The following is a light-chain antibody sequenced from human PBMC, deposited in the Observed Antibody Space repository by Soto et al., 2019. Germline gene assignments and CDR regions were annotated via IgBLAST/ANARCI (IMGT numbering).Light chain of an antibody. Sequence: TVLTQSPGTLSLSPGERATLSCRASQSVKSNYLAWYQQKPGQAPGLLIYSVSIRAAGTPDRFSGSGSGADFTLTISRLEPEDFAVYFCQQYGNSPRTFGQGTKVEIK. CDR3: QQYGNSPRT. CDR2: SVS. J-gene: IGKJ1*01. CDR1: QSVKSNY. V-gene: IGKV3-20*01.